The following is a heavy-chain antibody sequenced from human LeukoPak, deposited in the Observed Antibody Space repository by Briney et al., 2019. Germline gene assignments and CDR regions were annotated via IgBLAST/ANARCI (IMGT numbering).Heavy chain of an antibody. CDR2: INPNSGGT. CDR1: GYTFTCYY. Sequence: GASVKVSCKASGYTFTCYYMHWVRQAPGQGLEWMGWINPNSGGTNYAQKFQGRVTMTRDTSISTAYMELSRLRSDDTAVYYCARESFSNDYGFDYWGQGTLVTVSS. V-gene: IGHV1-2*02. CDR3: ARESFSNDYGFDY. J-gene: IGHJ4*02. D-gene: IGHD4-17*01.